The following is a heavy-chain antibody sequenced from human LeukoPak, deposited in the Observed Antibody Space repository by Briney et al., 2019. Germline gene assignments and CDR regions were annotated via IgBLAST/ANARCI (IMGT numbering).Heavy chain of an antibody. Sequence: SETLSLTCSVSGPSVTSGGFYWGWLRQPPGKGLQWLATVYYTGSTYYNPSLRSRVTISIDTSKNQFSLKLSSVTAAGTAVYYCARGVAGPSPEASIVVVPAAIRYWFDPWGQGTLVTVSS. CDR1: GPSVTSGGFY. J-gene: IGHJ5*02. V-gene: IGHV4-39*01. D-gene: IGHD2-2*02. CDR3: ARGVAGPSPEASIVVVPAAIRYWFDP. CDR2: VYYTGST.